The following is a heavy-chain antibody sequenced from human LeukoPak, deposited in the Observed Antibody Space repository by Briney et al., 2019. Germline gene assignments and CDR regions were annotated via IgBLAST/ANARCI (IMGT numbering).Heavy chain of an antibody. D-gene: IGHD3-3*01. CDR1: GGSISSSSYY. CDR3: ARQESYYDFWSGYPYYFDY. CDR2: IYYSGST. V-gene: IGHV4-39*01. Sequence: SETPSLTCTVSGGSISSSSYYWGWIRQPPGKGLEWIGSIYYSGSTYYNPSLKSRVTISVDTSKNQFSLKLSSVTAADTAVYYCARQESYYDFWSGYPYYFDYWGQGTLVTVSS. J-gene: IGHJ4*02.